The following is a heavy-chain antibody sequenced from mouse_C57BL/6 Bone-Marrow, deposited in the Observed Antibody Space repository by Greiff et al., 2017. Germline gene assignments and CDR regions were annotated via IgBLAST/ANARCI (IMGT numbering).Heavy chain of an antibody. V-gene: IGHV5-6*01. J-gene: IGHJ3*01. CDR1: GFTFSSYG. Sequence: DVQLVESGGDLVKPGGSLKLSCAASGFTFSSYGMSWVRQTPDKRLEWVATISSGGSYTYYPDSVKGRFTFARDNAKNTLYLQMSRLKSEDTAMYYCARHELLRSPFAFWGQGTVVTVSA. D-gene: IGHD1-1*01. CDR3: ARHELLRSPFAF. CDR2: ISSGGSYT.